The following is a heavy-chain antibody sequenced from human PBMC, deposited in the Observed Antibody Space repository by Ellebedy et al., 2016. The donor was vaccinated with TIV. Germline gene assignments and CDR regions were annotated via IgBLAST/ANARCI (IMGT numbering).Heavy chain of an antibody. D-gene: IGHD2-2*01. CDR1: GFSLSTSGMR. J-gene: IGHJ3*02. V-gene: IGHV2-70*04. CDR3: ARMAVPAAMTALGRSDAFDI. Sequence: SGPTLVXPTQTLTLTCTFSGFSLSTSGMRVSWIRQPPGKALEWLARIDWDDDKFYSTSLKTRLTISKDTSKNQAVLTMTNMDPVDTATYYCARMAVPAAMTALGRSDAFDIWGQGTMVTVSS. CDR2: IDWDDDK.